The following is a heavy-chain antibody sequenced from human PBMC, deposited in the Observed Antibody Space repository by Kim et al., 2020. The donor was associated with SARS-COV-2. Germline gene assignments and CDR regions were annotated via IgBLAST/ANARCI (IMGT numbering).Heavy chain of an antibody. D-gene: IGHD1-26*01. J-gene: IGHJ4*02. CDR3: ARGGATTGIDY. V-gene: IGHV1-3*01. Sequence: TKYSQKFQGRVTITRDAAASTVYMEMSSLRSEDTAVYYCARGGATTGIDYWGQGTLVTVSS. CDR2: T.